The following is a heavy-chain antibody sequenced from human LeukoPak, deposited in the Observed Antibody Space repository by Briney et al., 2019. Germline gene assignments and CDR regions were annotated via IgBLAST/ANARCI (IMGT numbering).Heavy chain of an antibody. CDR2: FDPEDGET. V-gene: IGHV1-24*01. CDR1: GYTLTELS. CDR3: ATGGAAAGLNWFDP. D-gene: IGHD6-13*01. Sequence: GASVKVSCKVSGYTLTELSMHWVRQAPGKGLEWMGGFDPEDGETIYAQKFQGRVTMTEDTSTDTAYMELSSLRSEDTAVYYCATGGAAAGLNWFDPWVQGTLATVSS. J-gene: IGHJ5*02.